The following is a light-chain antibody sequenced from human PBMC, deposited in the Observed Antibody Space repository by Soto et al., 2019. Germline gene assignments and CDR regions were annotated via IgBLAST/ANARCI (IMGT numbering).Light chain of an antibody. CDR2: AAS. CDR1: QGIRKD. V-gene: IGKV1-6*01. CDR3: LQDYNYPRT. Sequence: IHMTQSPSSLSASVGDRVTITCRASQGIRKDLGWYQVNPGKAPKSLIYAASTLQSGGPSRFSGSASGTDFTLPISRLQPEDFETDYCLQDYNYPRTFGQGTKVDIK. J-gene: IGKJ1*01.